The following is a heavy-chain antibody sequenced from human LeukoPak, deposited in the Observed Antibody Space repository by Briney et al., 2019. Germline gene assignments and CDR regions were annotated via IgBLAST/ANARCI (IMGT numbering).Heavy chain of an antibody. Sequence: TGGSLRLSCAASGFTFSSYWMHWVRQAPGKGLVWVSRINSDGSSTSYADSVKGRFTISRDNAKNSLYLQMNSLRAEDTAVYYCARGGSGNWNAPFDYWGQGTLVTVSS. CDR2: INSDGSST. V-gene: IGHV3-74*01. D-gene: IGHD1-1*01. J-gene: IGHJ4*02. CDR1: GFTFSSYW. CDR3: ARGGSGNWNAPFDY.